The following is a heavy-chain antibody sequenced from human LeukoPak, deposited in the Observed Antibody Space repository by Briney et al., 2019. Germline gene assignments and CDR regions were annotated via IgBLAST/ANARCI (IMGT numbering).Heavy chain of an antibody. D-gene: IGHD6-19*01. J-gene: IGHJ4*02. V-gene: IGHV1-24*01. CDR1: GYTLTELS. Sequence: ASVKVSCKVSGYTLTELSMHWVRQAPGKGLEWMGGFDPEDGGTIYAQKFQGRVTMTEDTSTDTAYMELSSLRSEDTAVYYCATGNAVAGLLFDYWGQGTLVTVSS. CDR2: FDPEDGGT. CDR3: ATGNAVAGLLFDY.